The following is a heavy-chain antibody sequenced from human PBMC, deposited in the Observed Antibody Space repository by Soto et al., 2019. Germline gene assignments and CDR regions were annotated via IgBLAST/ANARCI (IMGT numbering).Heavy chain of an antibody. V-gene: IGHV3-23*01. CDR3: AISETVTNYFDY. J-gene: IGHJ4*02. CDR2: ISGSGGST. Sequence: EVQLLESGGGLIQPGGSLRLSCAASGFTFSRYAMSWVRQAPGKGLEWVSAISGSGGSTYYADSVKGRFTISRDNSRNTLYLQMNSLRAEDTAVYYCAISETVTNYFDYWGQGTLVTVSS. CDR1: GFTFSRYA. D-gene: IGHD4-17*01.